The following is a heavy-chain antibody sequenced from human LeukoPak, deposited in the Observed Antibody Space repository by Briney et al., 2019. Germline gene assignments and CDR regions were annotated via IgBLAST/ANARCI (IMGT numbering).Heavy chain of an antibody. D-gene: IGHD3-10*01. CDR1: GGSISSYY. J-gene: IGHJ4*02. V-gene: IGHV4-59*01. CDR2: IYYSGST. CDR3: ARGKYYYGSGSYHPGLPADY. Sequence: SETLSLTSTVSGGSISSYYWSWIRQPPGKGLEWIGYIYYSGSTNYNPSLKSRVTISVDTSKNQFSLKLSSVTAADTAVYYCARGKYYYGSGSYHPGLPADYWGQGTLVTVSS.